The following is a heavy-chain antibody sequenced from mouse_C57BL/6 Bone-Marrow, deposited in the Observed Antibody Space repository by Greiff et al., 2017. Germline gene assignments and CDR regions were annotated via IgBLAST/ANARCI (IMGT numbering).Heavy chain of an antibody. D-gene: IGHD1-1*01. CDR2: ISSGGSYT. V-gene: IGHV5-6*01. Sequence: EVHLVESGGDLVQPGGSLKLSCAASGFTFSSYGMSWVRQTPDKRLEWVATISSGGSYTYYPDSVMGRFTISRDNAKNTLYLQMSSLKSEDTAMYYCARPGGSSFAWCAYWGQGTLVTVSA. CDR1: GFTFSSYG. J-gene: IGHJ3*01. CDR3: ARPGGSSFAWCAY.